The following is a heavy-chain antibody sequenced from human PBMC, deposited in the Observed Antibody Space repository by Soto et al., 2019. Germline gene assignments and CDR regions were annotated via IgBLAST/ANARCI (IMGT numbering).Heavy chain of an antibody. CDR1: GGSISSGDYY. V-gene: IGHV4-30-4*02. J-gene: IGHJ6*03. D-gene: IGHD4-17*01. CDR2: IYYSGST. Sequence: SETLSLTCTVSGGSISSGDYYWSWIRQPPGKGLEWIGYIYYSGSTYYNPSLKSRVTISVDTSKNQFSLKLSSVTAADTAVYYCARVDYGDSDYYYYYYMDVWGKGTTVTVSS. CDR3: ARVDYGDSDYYYYYYMDV.